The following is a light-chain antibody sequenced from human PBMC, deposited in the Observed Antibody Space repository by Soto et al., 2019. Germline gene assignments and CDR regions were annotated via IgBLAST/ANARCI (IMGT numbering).Light chain of an antibody. CDR1: ESISRW. V-gene: IGKV1-5*03. CDR2: KAS. CDR3: HQRSNWPPDT. Sequence: DIQMTQSPSTLSGSVGDRVTITCRASESISRWLAWYQQKPGKAPKLLIYKASSLESGVPSRFSGSGSGTDFTLTITSLEPEDFAVYYCHQRSNWPPDTFGQGTRLEIK. J-gene: IGKJ5*01.